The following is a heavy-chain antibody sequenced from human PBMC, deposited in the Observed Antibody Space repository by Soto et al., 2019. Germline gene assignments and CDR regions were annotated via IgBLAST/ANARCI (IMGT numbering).Heavy chain of an antibody. CDR2: VYSTGGT. D-gene: IGHD1-1*01. V-gene: IGHV4-59*08. J-gene: IGHJ6*02. CDR1: SGPTSSHN. Sequence: QVQRQQSGPGLVKPSETLSLTCSVSSGPTSSHNWGWIRQTPGRGLEWIGYVYSTGGTSYNPSLNSRVTISADTSTNHISLTLTSVTAADTAVYYCVRQGIGNLHGLVDVWRQGTTVRVSS. CDR3: VRQGIGNLHGLVDV.